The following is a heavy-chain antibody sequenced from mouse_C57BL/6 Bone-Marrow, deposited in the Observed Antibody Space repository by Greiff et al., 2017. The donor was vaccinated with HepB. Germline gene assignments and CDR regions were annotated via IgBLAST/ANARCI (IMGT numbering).Heavy chain of an antibody. Sequence: EVKLQQSGAELVKPGASVKLSCTASGFNIKDYYMHWVKQRTEQGLEWIGRIDPEDGETKYAPKFQGKATITADTSSNTAYLQLSSLTSEDTAVYYCASPLYSNYVYYAMDYWGQGTSVTVSS. V-gene: IGHV14-2*01. CDR2: IDPEDGET. CDR1: GFNIKDYY. D-gene: IGHD2-5*01. J-gene: IGHJ4*01. CDR3: ASPLYSNYVYYAMDY.